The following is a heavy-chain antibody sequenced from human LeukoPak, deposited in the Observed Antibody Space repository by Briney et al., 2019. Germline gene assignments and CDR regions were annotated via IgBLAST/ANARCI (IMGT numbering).Heavy chain of an antibody. CDR3: ARSLSTAGIDY. CDR1: GGSISSDNYY. Sequence: PSETLSLTCTVSGGSISSDNYYWYWIRQPPGKGLEWIGSVFHSGSTYYNPSLKSRVTISVDTSKNHFSLNLRSVTAADTAVYYCARSLSTAGIDYWGQGTLVTVSS. J-gene: IGHJ4*02. D-gene: IGHD2-2*01. V-gene: IGHV4-39*02. CDR2: VFHSGST.